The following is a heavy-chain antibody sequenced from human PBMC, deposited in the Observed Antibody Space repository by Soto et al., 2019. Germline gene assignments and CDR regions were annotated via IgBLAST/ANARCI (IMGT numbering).Heavy chain of an antibody. CDR3: ARGRGFYYYGSGSYPLNIRYYMDG. Sequence: QVQLQQWGAGLLKPSETLSLTCAVYGGSFSGYYWSWIRQPPGKGLEWIVEINHSGSTNYNPSLKSRVTRSLDTSKNQFSLKLSSVTAADTAVYYCARGRGFYYYGSGSYPLNIRYYMDGWGKGTTVTVSS. CDR2: INHSGST. J-gene: IGHJ6*03. CDR1: GGSFSGYY. V-gene: IGHV4-34*01. D-gene: IGHD3-10*01.